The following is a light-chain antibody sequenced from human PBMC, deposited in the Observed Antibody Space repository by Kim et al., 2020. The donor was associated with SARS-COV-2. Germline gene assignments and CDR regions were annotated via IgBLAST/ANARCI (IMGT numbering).Light chain of an antibody. J-gene: IGLJ3*02. CDR1: TGTGHSCHC. Sequence: GWTVTPPCCSRTGTGHSCHCPFWFQQKPGQAPRTLIYDTNNRHSWTPARFSGSLLGDKAALTLSGAQPEDEAEYYCLVSYSGPRGVFGGGTQLTVL. CDR3: LVSYSGPRGV. CDR2: DTN. V-gene: IGLV7-46*01.